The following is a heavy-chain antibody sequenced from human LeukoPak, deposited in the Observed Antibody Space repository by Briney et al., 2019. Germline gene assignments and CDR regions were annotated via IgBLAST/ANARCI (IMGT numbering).Heavy chain of an antibody. CDR1: GFTFSSYW. V-gene: IGHV3-7*01. CDR2: IKQDGREK. Sequence: PGGSLRLSCAASGFTFSSYWMSWVRQAPGKGLEWVANIKQDGREKYYVDSVKGRFTISRDNAKNSLYLQMNSLRAEDTAVYYCARDNMVRGVEPLQHWGQGTLVTVSS. CDR3: ARDNMVRGVEPLQH. D-gene: IGHD3-10*01. J-gene: IGHJ1*01.